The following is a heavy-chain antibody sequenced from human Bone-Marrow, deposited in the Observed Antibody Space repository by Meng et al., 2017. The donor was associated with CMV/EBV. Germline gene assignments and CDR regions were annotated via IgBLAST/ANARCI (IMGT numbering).Heavy chain of an antibody. CDR3: ARGYSSSSFDY. J-gene: IGHJ4*02. CDR1: GFTFSTYA. CDR2: ISYDGGNK. V-gene: IGHV3-30-3*01. Sequence: GGSLRLSCAASGFTFSTYAMHWVRQAPGKGLEWVAVISYDGGNKYYTDSVKGRFTISRDNSKNTLYLQMNSLRAEDTAVYYCARGYSSSSFDYWGQGTLVTVSS. D-gene: IGHD6-6*01.